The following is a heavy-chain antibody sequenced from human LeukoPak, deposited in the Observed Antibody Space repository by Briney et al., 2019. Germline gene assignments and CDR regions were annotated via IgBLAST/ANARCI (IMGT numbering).Heavy chain of an antibody. CDR3: AKVAVAGRGDYYYYYMDV. Sequence: GRSLRLSCAASGFTFDDYAMHWVRQAPGKGLEWVSGISWNSGSIGYADSVKGRFTISRDNAKNSLYLQMNSLRAEDMALYYCAKVAVAGRGDYYYYYMDVWGKGTTVTVSS. D-gene: IGHD6-19*01. J-gene: IGHJ6*03. V-gene: IGHV3-9*03. CDR2: ISWNSGSI. CDR1: GFTFDDYA.